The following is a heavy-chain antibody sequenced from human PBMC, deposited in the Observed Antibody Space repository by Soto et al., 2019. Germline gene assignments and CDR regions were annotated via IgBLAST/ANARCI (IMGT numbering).Heavy chain of an antibody. Sequence: PSETLSLTCTVSGGSVSSGSYYWSWIRQPPGKGLEWIGYIYYSGSTNYNPSLKSRVTISVDTSKNQFSLKLSSVTAADTAVYYCARAIVVRGGPLVYFDYWGQGTLVTVSS. CDR1: GGSVSSGSYY. J-gene: IGHJ4*02. V-gene: IGHV4-61*01. CDR3: ARAIVVRGGPLVYFDY. D-gene: IGHD3-10*01. CDR2: IYYSGST.